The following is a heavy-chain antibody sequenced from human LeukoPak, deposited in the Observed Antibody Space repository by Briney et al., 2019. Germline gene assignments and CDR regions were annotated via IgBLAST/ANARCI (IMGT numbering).Heavy chain of an antibody. CDR1: GGSISSGGYY. CDR3: ARMGRDSSGWYVEDWFDP. V-gene: IGHV4-31*03. CDR2: IYYSGST. Sequence: SQTLSLTCTVSGGSISSGGYYWSWIRQHPGKGLEWIGYIYYSGSTYYIPSLKSRVTISVDTSKNQFSLKLSSVTAADTAVYYCARMGRDSSGWYVEDWFDPWGQGTLVTVSS. D-gene: IGHD6-19*01. J-gene: IGHJ5*02.